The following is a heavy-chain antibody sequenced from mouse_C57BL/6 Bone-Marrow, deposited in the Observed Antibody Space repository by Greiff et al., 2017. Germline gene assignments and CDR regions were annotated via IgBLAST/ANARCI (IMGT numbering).Heavy chain of an antibody. J-gene: IGHJ1*03. CDR2: IYPRDGST. CDR1: GYTFTSYD. CDR3: ARLEFDGSSGDWYFDV. V-gene: IGHV1-85*01. D-gene: IGHD1-1*01. Sequence: ESGPELVKPGASVKLSCKASGYTFTSYDINWVKQRPGQGLEWIGVIYPRDGSTKYNEKFKGKATLTVDTSSSTAYMQLHSLTSEDSAVYFCARLEFDGSSGDWYFDVWGTGTTVTVSS.